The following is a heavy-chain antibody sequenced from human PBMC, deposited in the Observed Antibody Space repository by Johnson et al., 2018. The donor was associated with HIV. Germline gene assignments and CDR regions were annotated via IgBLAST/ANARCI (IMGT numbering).Heavy chain of an antibody. V-gene: IGHV3-15*01. D-gene: IGHD6-19*01. CDR1: GFTFSNAW. J-gene: IGHJ3*02. Sequence: VQLVESGGDLVNPGGSLRLSCAASGFTFSNAWMNWVRQAPGKGLEWVGRLKSKTDGGTIDYAAPVKGRFTISRDGSKNTLYLHMNGLKTEDTGVYYCARGRAVAGTRAFDIWGQGTMVTVSS. CDR2: LKSKTDGGTI. CDR3: ARGRAVAGTRAFDI.